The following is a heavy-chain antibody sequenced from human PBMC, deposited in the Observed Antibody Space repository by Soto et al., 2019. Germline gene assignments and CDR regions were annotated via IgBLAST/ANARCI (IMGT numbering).Heavy chain of an antibody. CDR2: IYYSGST. Sequence: PSETLSLTCTVSGGSISSGDYYWSWIRQPPGKGLEWIGYIYYSGSTYYNPSLKSRVTISVDTSKNQFSLKLSSVTAADTAVYYCARDGVGYCGGDCYSPDVWGQGTTVTVSS. CDR1: GGSISSGDYY. J-gene: IGHJ6*02. CDR3: ARDGVGYCGGDCYSPDV. V-gene: IGHV4-30-4*01. D-gene: IGHD2-21*02.